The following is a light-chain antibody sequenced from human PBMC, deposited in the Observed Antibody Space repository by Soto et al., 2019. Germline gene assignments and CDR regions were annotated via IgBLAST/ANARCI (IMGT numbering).Light chain of an antibody. CDR3: QSYDSSLSGSWV. CDR2: GNS. V-gene: IGLV1-40*01. Sequence: QSVLTQPPSVSGAPGQRVTISCTGSSSNIGASYGVHWYQQLPGTAPKLLIYGNSNRPSGVPDRFSGSKSGTSASLAITGLQAEDEADYYCQSYDSSLSGSWVFGGGTKVTVL. CDR1: SSNIGASYG. J-gene: IGLJ3*02.